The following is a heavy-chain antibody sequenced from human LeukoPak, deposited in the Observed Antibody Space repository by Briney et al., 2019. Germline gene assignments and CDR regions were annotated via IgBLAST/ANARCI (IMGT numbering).Heavy chain of an antibody. CDR1: GGSISSSSYY. D-gene: IGHD4-23*01. CDR2: ISSSSSYI. J-gene: IGHJ4*02. V-gene: IGHV3-21*01. Sequence: ETLSLTCTVSGGSISSSSYYWGWVRQAPGKGLEWVSSISSSSSYIYYADSVKGRFTISRDNAKNSLYLQMNSLRAEDTAVYYCAREGGGRDCWGQGTLVTVSS. CDR3: AREGGGRDC.